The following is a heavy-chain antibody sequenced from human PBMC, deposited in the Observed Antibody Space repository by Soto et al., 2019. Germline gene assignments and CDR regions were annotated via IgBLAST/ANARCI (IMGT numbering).Heavy chain of an antibody. CDR2: ISYDGSNK. J-gene: IGHJ6*02. V-gene: IGHV3-30-3*01. CDR3: ARFRVDDYYYYGMDV. Sequence: GGSLRLSCAASGFTFSSYAMHWVRQAPGKGLEWVAVISYDGSNKYYADSVKGRFTISRDNSKNTLYLQMNSLRAEDTAVYYCARFRVDDYYYYGMDVWGQGTTVIVSS. CDR1: GFTFSSYA. D-gene: IGHD3-10*01.